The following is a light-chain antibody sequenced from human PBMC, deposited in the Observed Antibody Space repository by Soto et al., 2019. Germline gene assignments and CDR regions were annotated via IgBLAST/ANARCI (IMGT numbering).Light chain of an antibody. CDR1: SRDVGAYNY. J-gene: IGLJ1*01. CDR3: SQYTSATTYV. Sequence: SLLPQPASVSGSPGHSITISCTGTSRDVGAYNYDSWYQQYPGEAPQVIIYDVSHRPAGVSNRFSGSKSGNTASLTISGLQTQDEADYYCSQYTSATTYVFGTGTKVTVL. V-gene: IGLV2-14*01. CDR2: DVS.